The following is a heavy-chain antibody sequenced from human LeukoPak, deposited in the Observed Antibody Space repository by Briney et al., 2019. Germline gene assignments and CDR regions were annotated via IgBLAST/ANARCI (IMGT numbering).Heavy chain of an antibody. CDR1: GFTFSSYA. J-gene: IGHJ4*02. Sequence: GGSLRLSCAASGFTFSSYAMSWVRQAPGKGLEWVSSINASGGRTYYADSVKGRFTIPRDNSKNTLYLQMNSLRAEDTATYYCAKVGGTQVYWGQGTLVTVSS. CDR2: INASGGRT. CDR3: AKVGGTQVY. D-gene: IGHD1-26*01. V-gene: IGHV3-23*01.